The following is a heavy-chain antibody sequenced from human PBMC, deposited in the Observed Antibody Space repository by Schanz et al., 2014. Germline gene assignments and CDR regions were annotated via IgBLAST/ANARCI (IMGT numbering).Heavy chain of an antibody. V-gene: IGHV3-30*18. CDR3: AKATYYDILTGYFPIDY. D-gene: IGHD3-9*01. CDR2: ISYDGSNK. CDR1: GFTFNSYG. J-gene: IGHJ4*02. Sequence: QVQLVESGGGVVQPGRSLRLSCAAAGFTFNSYGMHWVRQAPGKGLEWVAVISYDGSNKYYGDSVKGRFTISRDNSKNRLYLQMNSLRSEDTAVYYCAKATYYDILTGYFPIDYWGQGTLXTVSS.